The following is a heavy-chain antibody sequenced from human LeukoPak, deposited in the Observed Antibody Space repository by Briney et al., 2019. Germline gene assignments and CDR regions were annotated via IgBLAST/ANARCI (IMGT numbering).Heavy chain of an antibody. D-gene: IGHD3-10*01. Sequence: GGSLRLSCAASGFTFSSYAMHWVRQAPGKGLEWVAVISYDGSNKYYADSVKGRFTISRDNSKNTLYLQMNSLRAEDTAVYYCARERVIINACDIWGQGTMVTVSS. CDR1: GFTFSSYA. V-gene: IGHV3-30*04. CDR2: ISYDGSNK. J-gene: IGHJ3*02. CDR3: ARERVIINACDI.